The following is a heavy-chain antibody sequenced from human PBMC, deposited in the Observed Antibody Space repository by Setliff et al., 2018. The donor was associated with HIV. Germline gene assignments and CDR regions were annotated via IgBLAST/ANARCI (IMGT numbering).Heavy chain of an antibody. CDR3: ARRLVGATAQPDY. Sequence: GESLKISCKASGYSFTAFWIGWVRQIPGKGLEWMGIIYPGDSDTTYSPSFQGQVTMSADKSISTAYLQWRSLKASDTAMYYCARRLVGATAQPDYWGQGTLVTVSS. CDR1: GYSFTAFW. D-gene: IGHD1-26*01. CDR2: IYPGDSDT. J-gene: IGHJ4*02. V-gene: IGHV5-51*01.